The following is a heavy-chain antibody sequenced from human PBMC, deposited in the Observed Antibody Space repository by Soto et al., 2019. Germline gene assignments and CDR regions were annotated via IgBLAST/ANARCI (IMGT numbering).Heavy chain of an antibody. Sequence: SETLSLTCAVYGGSFSGYYWSWIRQPPGKGLEWIGEINHSGSTNYNPSLKSRVTISVDTFKNQFSLKLSSVTAADTAVYFCARLEGLATISYYFDFWGQGALVTVSS. J-gene: IGHJ4*02. D-gene: IGHD3-9*01. V-gene: IGHV4-34*01. CDR3: ARLEGLATISYYFDF. CDR1: GGSFSGYY. CDR2: INHSGST.